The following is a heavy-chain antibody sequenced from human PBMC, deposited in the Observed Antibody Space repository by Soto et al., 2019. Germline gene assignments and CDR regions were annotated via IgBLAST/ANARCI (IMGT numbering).Heavy chain of an antibody. CDR3: ARALFSTTVTSDATYYYYVMDV. V-gene: IGHV1-69*12. CDR2: IIPIFGTA. J-gene: IGHJ6*02. CDR1: GGTFSSYA. Sequence: QVQLVQSGAEVKKPGSSVKVSCKASGGTFSSYAISWVRQAPGQGLEWMGGIIPIFGTANYAQKFQGRVTITADESTSTAYMELSSLRSEDTAVYYCARALFSTTVTSDATYYYYVMDVWGQGTTVTVSS. D-gene: IGHD4-4*01.